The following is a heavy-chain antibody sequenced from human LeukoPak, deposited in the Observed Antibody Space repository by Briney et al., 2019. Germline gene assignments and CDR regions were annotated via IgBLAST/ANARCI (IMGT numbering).Heavy chain of an antibody. CDR2: INHSGST. J-gene: IGHJ6*03. V-gene: IGHV4-34*01. D-gene: IGHD2-2*01. CDR1: GGSFSGYY. Sequence: SETLSLTCAVYGGSFSGYYWSWIHQPPGKGLEWIGEINHSGSTNYNPSLKSRVTISVDTSKNQFSLKLSSVTAADTAVYYCARVRVPAAIYYYYYYMDVWGKGTTVTVSS. CDR3: ARVRVPAAIYYYYYYMDV.